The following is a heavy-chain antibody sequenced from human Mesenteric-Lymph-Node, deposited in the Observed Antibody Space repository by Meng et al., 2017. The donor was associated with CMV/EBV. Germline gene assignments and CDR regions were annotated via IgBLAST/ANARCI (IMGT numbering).Heavy chain of an antibody. D-gene: IGHD2-15*01. Sequence: SVTVSCKASGYTLTGHWMHLLRQAPGQGLEWTGGIIPIFGTPNYAQNFQGRVTTTTDESTNPAYMELSSLRSEDTAVYYCAGGRSCYCSGGSCYCSYSYYYGMDVWGQGTTVTVSS. CDR3: AGGRSCYCSGGSCYCSYSYYYGMDV. CDR1: GYTLTGHW. J-gene: IGHJ6*02. CDR2: IIPIFGTP. V-gene: IGHV1-69*05.